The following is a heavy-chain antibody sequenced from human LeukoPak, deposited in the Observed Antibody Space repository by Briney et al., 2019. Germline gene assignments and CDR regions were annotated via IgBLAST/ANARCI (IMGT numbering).Heavy chain of an antibody. CDR3: ASVNSSSWFLAFDY. D-gene: IGHD6-13*01. CDR2: IYYSGST. V-gene: IGHV4-59*01. Sequence: KTSETLSLTCTGSGGSISSNYWSWLRQPPGKGLEWFRYIYYSGSTNYNPSLKSRVTISVDTSKNQFSLKLSSVTAADTAVYYCASVNSSSWFLAFDYWGQGTLVTVSS. CDR1: GGSISSNY. J-gene: IGHJ4*02.